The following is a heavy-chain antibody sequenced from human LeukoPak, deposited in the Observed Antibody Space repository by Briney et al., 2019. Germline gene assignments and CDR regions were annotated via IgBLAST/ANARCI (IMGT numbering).Heavy chain of an antibody. D-gene: IGHD2-8*02. Sequence: GGSLRLSCAASGFTFSSYSMNWVRQAPGKGLEWVSYISSSSSTIYYADSVKGRFTISRDNAKNSLYLQINSLRAEDTAVYYCARAPAWSNYYHYYGMDVWGQGTTVTVSS. CDR1: GFTFSSYS. CDR3: ARAPAWSNYYHYYGMDV. V-gene: IGHV3-48*04. CDR2: ISSSSSTI. J-gene: IGHJ6*02.